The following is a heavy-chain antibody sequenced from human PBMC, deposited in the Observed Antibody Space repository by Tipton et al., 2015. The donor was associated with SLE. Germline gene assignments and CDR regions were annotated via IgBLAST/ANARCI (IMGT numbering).Heavy chain of an antibody. CDR3: ASSVGIDAFDI. J-gene: IGHJ3*02. D-gene: IGHD1-26*01. V-gene: IGHV4-4*08. Sequence: TLSLTCTVSGGSISSYYWSWIRQPPGKGLEWIGYIYTSGSTNYNPSLKSRVTISVDTSKNQFSLKLGSVTAADTAVYYCASSVGIDAFDIWGQGTMVTVSS. CDR1: GGSISSYY. CDR2: IYTSGST.